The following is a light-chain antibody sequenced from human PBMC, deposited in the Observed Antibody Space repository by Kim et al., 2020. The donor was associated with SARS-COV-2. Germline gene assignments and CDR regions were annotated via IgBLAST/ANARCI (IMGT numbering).Light chain of an antibody. CDR1: HNIGSN. CDR3: QQHNNWPPALT. J-gene: IGKJ4*01. Sequence: PGDGPTRHCRASHNIGSNLAWYQQRPGQAPRLLIYDAANRATGIPDRFSGSGSGTDFTLTINSLEPEDFAIYFCQQHNNWPPALTFGGGTKVDIK. CDR2: DAA. V-gene: IGKV3-11*01.